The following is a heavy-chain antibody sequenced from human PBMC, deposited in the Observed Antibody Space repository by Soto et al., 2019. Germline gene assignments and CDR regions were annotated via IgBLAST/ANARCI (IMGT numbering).Heavy chain of an antibody. J-gene: IGHJ5*02. CDR3: ARHRARNWFDP. V-gene: IGHV4-39*01. Sequence: SDSLSLTCIVSGGSIINISYYWGWIRQPPGKGLEWIGSIYYSGSTYYNPSLKSRVTISVDTSKNQFSLKLSSVTAADTAVFYCARHRARNWFDPWGQGTLVTVSS. D-gene: IGHD6-6*01. CDR2: IYYSGST. CDR1: GGSIINISYY.